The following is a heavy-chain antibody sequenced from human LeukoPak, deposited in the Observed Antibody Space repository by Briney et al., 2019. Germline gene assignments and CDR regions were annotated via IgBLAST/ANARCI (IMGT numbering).Heavy chain of an antibody. Sequence: PSETLSLTCTVSGGSISSYYWSWIRQPPGKGLEWIGYIYYSGSTNYNPSLKSRVTISVDTSKNQFSLKLSSVTAADTAVYHCARAAYCGGDCYSGAFDIWGQGTMVTVSS. D-gene: IGHD2-21*01. CDR2: IYYSGST. V-gene: IGHV4-59*01. J-gene: IGHJ3*02. CDR3: ARAAYCGGDCYSGAFDI. CDR1: GGSISSYY.